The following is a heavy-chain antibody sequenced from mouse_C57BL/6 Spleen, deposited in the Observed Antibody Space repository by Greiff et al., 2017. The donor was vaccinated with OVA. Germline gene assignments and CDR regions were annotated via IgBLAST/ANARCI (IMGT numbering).Heavy chain of an antibody. CDR3: TREGAVHTVVPFDY. V-gene: IGHV1-15*01. CDR2: IDPETGGP. CDR1: GYTFTDYD. Sequence: VQLQQSGAELVRPGASVTLSCKASGYTFTDYDMHWVKQTPVHGLEWIGAIDPETGGPAYNQKFKGKAILTADKSSSTAYLELRSLTSEDSAVDYCTREGAVHTVVPFDYWGQGTTLTVSS. D-gene: IGHD1-1*01. J-gene: IGHJ2*01.